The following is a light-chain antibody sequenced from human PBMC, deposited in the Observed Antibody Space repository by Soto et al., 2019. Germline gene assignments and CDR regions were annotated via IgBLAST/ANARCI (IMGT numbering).Light chain of an antibody. V-gene: IGKV3-11*01. CDR2: DAS. J-gene: IGKJ3*01. CDR3: QQRTNWLT. CDR1: QNVSTY. Sequence: EIVLTQSPATLSLSPGERATLSCRASQNVSTYLAWYQQKPGQAPRLLLYDASNRATGIPARFSGSGSGTDFTLTLSSLEPEDFAVYYCQQRTNWLTFGPGTNVDIK.